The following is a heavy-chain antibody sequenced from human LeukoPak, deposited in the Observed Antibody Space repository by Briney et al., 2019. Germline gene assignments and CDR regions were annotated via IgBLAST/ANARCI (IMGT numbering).Heavy chain of an antibody. Sequence: GGSLRLSCAASGFTFSSYAVRWVRQAPGKGLEWDSVISGSGGSTYYADSVKGRFTISRDNSKNTLYLQMNSLRAEDTAVYYCAKGPNSGDDWGQGTLVTVSS. J-gene: IGHJ4*02. V-gene: IGHV3-23*01. D-gene: IGHD4-23*01. CDR2: ISGSGGST. CDR3: AKGPNSGDD. CDR1: GFTFSSYA.